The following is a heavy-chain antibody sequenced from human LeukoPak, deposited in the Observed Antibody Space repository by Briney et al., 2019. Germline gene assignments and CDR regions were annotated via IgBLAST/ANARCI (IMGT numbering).Heavy chain of an antibody. Sequence: SGGSLRLSCAASGFTFSSYSMNWVRQAPGKGLEWVSSISSSSSYIYYADSVKGRFTISRDNAKNSLYLQMNSLRAEDTAVYYCARDLELLTTGDYWGQGTLVTVSS. D-gene: IGHD3-22*01. V-gene: IGHV3-21*01. CDR2: ISSSSSYI. J-gene: IGHJ4*02. CDR1: GFTFSSYS. CDR3: ARDLELLTTGDY.